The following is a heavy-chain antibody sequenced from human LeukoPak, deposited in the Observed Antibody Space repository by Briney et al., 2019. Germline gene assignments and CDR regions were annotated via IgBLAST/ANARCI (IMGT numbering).Heavy chain of an antibody. V-gene: IGHV3-30*02. CDR2: IQYDGSNE. J-gene: IGHJ3*02. CDR1: GFTFRSYG. CDR3: AKDHPRAFDI. Sequence: GGSLRLSCAASGFTFRSYGMHWVRQAPGKGLEWVAYIQYDGSNEQCAHSVKGRFRISRDSSKNILYLQMDSLRAEDTAVYYCAKDHPRAFDIWGQGTMVTVSS.